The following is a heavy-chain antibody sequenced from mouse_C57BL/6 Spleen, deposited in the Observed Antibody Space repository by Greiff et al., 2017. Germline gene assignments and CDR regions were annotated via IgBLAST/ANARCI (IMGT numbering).Heavy chain of an antibody. V-gene: IGHV1-64*01. J-gene: IGHJ4*01. Sequence: QVQLQQPGAELLKPGASVKLSCKASGYTFTSYWMHWVKQRPGQGLEWIGMIHPNSGSTNYNEQFKSKSTLPVDHSSSTAYMQLSSLTSEDSAVYYCAGSSGLYYARDYWGQGTSVTVPS. CDR2: IHPNSGST. CDR1: GYTFTSYW. CDR3: AGSSGLYYARDY. D-gene: IGHD3-2*02.